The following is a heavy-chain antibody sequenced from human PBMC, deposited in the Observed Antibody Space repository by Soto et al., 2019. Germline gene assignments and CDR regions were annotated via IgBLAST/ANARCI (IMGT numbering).Heavy chain of an antibody. D-gene: IGHD2-21*01. CDR3: AKNLWDDCGTHRDPHDG. Sequence: SETLSLTCAISGGSISSYNWWSWVRQPPGKGLEWIGEIHHSGSINYTLSLKSRVTISVDNSKNQFSLKLNSVTAADTAVYYCAKNLWDDCGTHRDPHDGRSQGTTVPDS. J-gene: IGHJ6*02. CDR2: IHHSGSI. V-gene: IGHV4-4*02. CDR1: GGSISSYNW.